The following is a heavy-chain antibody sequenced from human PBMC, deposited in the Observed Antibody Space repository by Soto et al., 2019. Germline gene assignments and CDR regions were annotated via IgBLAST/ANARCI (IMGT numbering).Heavy chain of an antibody. CDR3: ATTTVVAAAGFDP. CDR1: GFNFSNYG. D-gene: IGHD2-15*01. CDR2: IANDGGRK. J-gene: IGHJ5*02. V-gene: IGHV3-30*03. Sequence: QVHLVESGGGVVQSEKSLRLSCGASGFNFSNYGMHWVRQPPGKGLEWVAIIANDGGRKYYADSVEGRFTVSRDNSKNTLFLQMNNLRPEDTAVYYCATTTVVAAAGFDPWGRGTQVIVSS.